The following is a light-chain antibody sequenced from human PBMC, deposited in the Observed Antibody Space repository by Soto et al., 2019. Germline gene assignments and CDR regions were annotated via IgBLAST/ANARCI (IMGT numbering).Light chain of an antibody. CDR1: QSVSSSY. CDR3: QQYGSSPT. J-gene: IGKJ1*01. Sequence: EIVLTQSSGTLSLSPGERATLSCRSSQSVSSSYLAWYQQKPGQAPRLLIHDVSSRATGIPDRFSGSGSGTDFTLTISRLEPEDFAVYYCQQYGSSPTFGQGTKVEIK. V-gene: IGKV3-20*01. CDR2: DVS.